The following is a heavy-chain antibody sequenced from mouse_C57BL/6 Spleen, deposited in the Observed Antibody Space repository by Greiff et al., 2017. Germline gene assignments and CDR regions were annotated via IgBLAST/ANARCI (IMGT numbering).Heavy chain of an antibody. CDR2: IDPEDGDT. CDR1: GFNIKDYY. CDR3: THHSYDYDEAWFAY. J-gene: IGHJ3*01. D-gene: IGHD2-4*01. V-gene: IGHV14-1*01. Sequence: VHVKQSGAELVRPGASVKLSCTASGFNIKDYYMHWVKQRPEQGLEWIGRIDPEDGDTEYAPKFQGKATMTADTSSNTAYLQLSSLTSEDTAVYYCTHHSYDYDEAWFAYWGQGTLVTVSA.